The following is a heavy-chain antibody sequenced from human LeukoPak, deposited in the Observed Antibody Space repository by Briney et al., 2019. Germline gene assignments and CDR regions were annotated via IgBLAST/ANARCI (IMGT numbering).Heavy chain of an antibody. CDR2: ISGRGADT. Sequence: PGGSLRLSCAASGFTFSNYDMTWVRQAPGKGLEWVSAISGRGADTYYADSVKGRFTISRDSSKNTLYLQMKSLRAEDTAVYYCAKAGTWRYYYMDVWGKGTTVTVS. CDR3: AKAGTWRYYYMDV. J-gene: IGHJ6*03. CDR1: GFTFSNYD. V-gene: IGHV3-23*01.